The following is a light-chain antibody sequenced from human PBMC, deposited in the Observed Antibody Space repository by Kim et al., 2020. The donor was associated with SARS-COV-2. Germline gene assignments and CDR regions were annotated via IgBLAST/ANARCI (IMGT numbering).Light chain of an antibody. J-gene: IGKJ1*01. CDR3: QQYYSTPFT. V-gene: IGKV4-1*01. CDR1: QSVLYSSNNKSY. Sequence: ATINCKSSQSVLYSSNNKSYLAWYQQKPGQPPKLLIYWASTRESGVPDRFSGSGSGTDFTLTISSLQAEDVAVYYCQQYYSTPFTFGQGTKVDI. CDR2: WAS.